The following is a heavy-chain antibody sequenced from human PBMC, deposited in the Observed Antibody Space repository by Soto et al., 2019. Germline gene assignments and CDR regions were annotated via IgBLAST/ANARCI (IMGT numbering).Heavy chain of an antibody. CDR2: ISGSGGST. V-gene: IGHV3-23*01. Sequence: EVQLLESGGGLVQPGGSLRLSCAASGFTFSSYAMNWVRQAPGKGLEWVSAISGSGGSTYYADSVKGRFTISRDNSKNTLYLQMNSLRAEDTAVYYCAKDQVYDFWSSWGWFDPWGQGTLVTVSS. J-gene: IGHJ5*02. D-gene: IGHD3-3*01. CDR1: GFTFSSYA. CDR3: AKDQVYDFWSSWGWFDP.